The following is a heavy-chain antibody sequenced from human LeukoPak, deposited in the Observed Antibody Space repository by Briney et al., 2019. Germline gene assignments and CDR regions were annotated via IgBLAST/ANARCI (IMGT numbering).Heavy chain of an antibody. CDR1: GFTFSSYW. V-gene: IGHV3-7*01. CDR3: ARDLAGPPQEAFDI. J-gene: IGHJ3*02. CDR2: IKKDGSER. Sequence: GGSLRLSXAASGFTFSSYWMNWVRQAPGKGLEWVANIKKDGSERYYVVSVKGRFTISRDNTKKSLYLQMNTLRAEDTAVYYCARDLAGPPQEAFDIWGQGTMVTVSS.